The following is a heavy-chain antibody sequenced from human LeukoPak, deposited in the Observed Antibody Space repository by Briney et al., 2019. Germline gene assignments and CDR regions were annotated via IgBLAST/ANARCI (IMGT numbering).Heavy chain of an antibody. J-gene: IGHJ4*02. Sequence: PRRSLRLSCAASAFTFSSYAMHWVRQAPGKGLEWVAVMSYDGSNRYYADSVKGRFTISRDNSKNTLYLQMNSLRAEDTAVYYCARVRAPGIGVVPAAILAYWGQGTLVTVSS. D-gene: IGHD2-2*01. CDR3: ARVRAPGIGVVPAAILAY. V-gene: IGHV3-30-3*01. CDR1: AFTFSSYA. CDR2: MSYDGSNR.